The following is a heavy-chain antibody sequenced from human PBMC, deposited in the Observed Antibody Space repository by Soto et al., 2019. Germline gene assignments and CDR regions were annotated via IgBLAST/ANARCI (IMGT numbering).Heavy chain of an antibody. Sequence: EVQLLESGGGLVQPGGSLRLSCAASGFTFSSYAMSWVRQAPGKGLEWASAISGSGGSTYYADSVKGRFTISRDNSKNTLYLQMNSLRAEDTAVYYCAKDRSSGWYSEGIYFDYWGQGTLVTVSS. CDR2: ISGSGGST. CDR1: GFTFSSYA. CDR3: AKDRSSGWYSEGIYFDY. J-gene: IGHJ4*02. D-gene: IGHD6-19*01. V-gene: IGHV3-23*01.